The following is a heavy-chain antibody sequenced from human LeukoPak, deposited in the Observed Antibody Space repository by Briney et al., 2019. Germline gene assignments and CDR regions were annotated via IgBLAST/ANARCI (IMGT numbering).Heavy chain of an antibody. CDR1: GFTFRSYS. V-gene: IGHV3-21*06. CDR2: ISTSSRYI. Sequence: GGSLSLSCAAAGFTFRSYSMNWVRQAPGKGLERVSSISTSSRYIYYADSMKGRFTISRDNSKNSLYLQMNSLRAEDTAVYYCARVAEAAAFDSWGQGTLVTVSS. D-gene: IGHD6-13*01. J-gene: IGHJ4*02. CDR3: ARVAEAAAFDS.